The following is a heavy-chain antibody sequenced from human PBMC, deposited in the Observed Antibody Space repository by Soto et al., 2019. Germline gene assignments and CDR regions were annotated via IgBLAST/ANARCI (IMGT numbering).Heavy chain of an antibody. CDR1: GFTFSSYW. V-gene: IGHV3-7*01. Sequence: GGSLRLSCAASGFTFSSYWMSWVRQAPGKGLEWVANIKQDGSEKYYVDSVKGRFTISRDNAKNSLYLQMNSLRAEDTAVYYCARVITYYYYYMDVWGKGTTVTVSS. CDR2: IKQDGSEK. J-gene: IGHJ6*03. CDR3: ARVITYYYYYMDV.